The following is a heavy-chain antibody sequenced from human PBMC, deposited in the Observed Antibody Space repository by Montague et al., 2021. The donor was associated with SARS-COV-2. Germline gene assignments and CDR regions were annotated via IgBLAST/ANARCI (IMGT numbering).Heavy chain of an antibody. V-gene: IGHV3-7*01. CDR1: GFAFSNYW. CDR3: ARGDYADYYGMDV. CDR2: LRQDGSET. D-gene: IGHD4-17*01. J-gene: IGHJ6*02. Sequence: SLRLSCPASGFAFSNYWLNWVRQAPGKGLEWVANLRQDGSETHYVDSAKGRFTISRDNAKNSVYLQMNSLRVEDTAVYYCARGDYADYYGMDVRGQGTTVTVSS.